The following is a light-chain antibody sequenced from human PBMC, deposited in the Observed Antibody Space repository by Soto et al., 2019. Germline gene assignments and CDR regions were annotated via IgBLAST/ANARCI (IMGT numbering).Light chain of an antibody. CDR2: DDN. Sequence: NFMLTQPHSVSASPGKTVIISCTRSSGSIASNSVQWYQQRPGSSPATVIFDDNQRPSGVPDRFSGSIDSSSNSASLSISGLETEDEADYYCQCFDSSGHWVFGGGTKLTVL. V-gene: IGLV6-57*01. CDR3: QCFDSSGHWV. CDR1: SGSIASNS. J-gene: IGLJ3*02.